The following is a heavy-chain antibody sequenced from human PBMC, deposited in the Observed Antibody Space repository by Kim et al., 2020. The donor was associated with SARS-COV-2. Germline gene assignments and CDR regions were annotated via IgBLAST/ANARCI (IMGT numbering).Heavy chain of an antibody. CDR2: INHSGST. CDR1: GGSFSGYY. V-gene: IGHV4-34*01. CDR3: ARGRYYYDSSGYSPLWY. J-gene: IGHJ4*01. Sequence: SETLSLTCAVYGGSFSGYYWSWIRQPPGKGLEWIGEINHSGSTNYNPSLKSRVTISVDTSKNQFSLKLSSVTAADTAVYYCARGRYYYDSSGYSPLWYWG. D-gene: IGHD3-22*01.